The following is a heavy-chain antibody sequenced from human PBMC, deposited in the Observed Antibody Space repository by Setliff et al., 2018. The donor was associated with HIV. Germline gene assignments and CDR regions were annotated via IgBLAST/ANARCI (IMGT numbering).Heavy chain of an antibody. CDR3: ARQVPAAIGAFDI. D-gene: IGHD2-2*02. Sequence: GESLKSSCKGPGYIFTSSWIGWVRQRPGNGLEWGGIIYPGTSDTRSSPSYQGQATISADKSIRTAYLQWSSLNASNTAMYYCARQVPAAIGAFDIWGQGTMVTVSS. CDR1: GYIFTSSW. V-gene: IGHV5-51*01. J-gene: IGHJ3*02. CDR2: IYPGTSDT.